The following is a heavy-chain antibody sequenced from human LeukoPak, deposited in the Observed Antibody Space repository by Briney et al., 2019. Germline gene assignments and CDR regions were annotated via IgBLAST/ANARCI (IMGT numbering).Heavy chain of an antibody. V-gene: IGHV1-18*01. Sequence: ASVKVSCKASGYTFTNYGVNWVRQAPGQWLEWMGWISVFNGNTHYAQKVQGRVTMTTDTSTSTAYMELRSLRSDDTAVYYCARELVAATSYLDYWGQGTLVTVSS. D-gene: IGHD6-25*01. CDR1: GYTFTNYG. CDR2: ISVFNGNT. J-gene: IGHJ4*02. CDR3: ARELVAATSYLDY.